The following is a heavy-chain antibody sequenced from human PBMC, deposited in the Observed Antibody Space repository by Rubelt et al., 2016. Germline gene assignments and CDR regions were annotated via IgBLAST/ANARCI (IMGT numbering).Heavy chain of an antibody. J-gene: IGHJ3*02. D-gene: IGHD6-13*01. V-gene: IGHV4-39*07. CDR3: AREDEDAADNAFDI. Sequence: QPQLQESDPGLVKPSETLSLTCTVFGDSITSSSYYWDWIRRPPGEGLEWIGHIRCPGHHYCTQSLKLPLPLSVQASKSQFSLNLGSVTAADTAMYYCAREDEDAADNAFDIWGQGTMVTVSS. CDR2: IRCPGHH. CDR1: GDSITSSSYY.